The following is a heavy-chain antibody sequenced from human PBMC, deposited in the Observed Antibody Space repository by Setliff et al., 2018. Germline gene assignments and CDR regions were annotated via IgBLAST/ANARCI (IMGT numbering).Heavy chain of an antibody. Sequence: GGSLRLSCAASGFTFSNAWMSWVRQAPGKGLEWVGRIKSKTDGGTTDYAAPVKGRFTISRDDSKNTLYLQMSSLRAEDTAVYYCVKTHWDTWIGGAFDIWGQGTMVTVSS. CDR2: IKSKTDGGTT. J-gene: IGHJ3*02. CDR1: GFTFSNAW. V-gene: IGHV3-15*05. CDR3: VKTHWDTWIGGAFDI. D-gene: IGHD3-16*01.